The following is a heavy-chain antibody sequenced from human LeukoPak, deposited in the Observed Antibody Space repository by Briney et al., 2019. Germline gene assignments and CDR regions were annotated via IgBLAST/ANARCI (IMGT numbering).Heavy chain of an antibody. D-gene: IGHD3-22*01. J-gene: IGHJ4*02. CDR2: IYYSGST. Sequence: KTSETLSLTCAVSGGSITNYYWSWIRQPPGKGLELIGHIYYSGSTNYNPSLKSRVTISVDTSKNQFSLKLSSVTAADTAVYYCACEDSSGYRVGLFDYWGQGTLVTVSS. V-gene: IGHV4-59*12. CDR1: GGSITNYY. CDR3: ACEDSSGYRVGLFDY.